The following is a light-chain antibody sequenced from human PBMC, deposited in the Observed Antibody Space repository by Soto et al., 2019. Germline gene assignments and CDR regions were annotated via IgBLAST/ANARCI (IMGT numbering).Light chain of an antibody. V-gene: IGKV3-15*01. CDR3: PQYLNWPQP. CDR1: QSVSSN. CDR2: SAS. J-gene: IGKJ2*01. Sequence: ETVMTQSPATLSVSPGERATLSCRASQSVSSNLAWYQQKPGQAPRLLIYSASTRATGIPARFSGSGSGTEFNLTISSLQSEDFAVYYCPQYLNWPQPFGQGTGLEIK.